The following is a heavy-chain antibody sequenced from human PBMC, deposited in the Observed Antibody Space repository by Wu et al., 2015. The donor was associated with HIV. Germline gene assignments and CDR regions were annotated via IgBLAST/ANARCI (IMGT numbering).Heavy chain of an antibody. CDR2: INPKSGGT. CDR1: GYTFSDFY. Sequence: QVQLVQSGAEVKNPGASMKVSCKTSGYTFSDFYIHWVRQAPGQGLECMGWINPKSGGTNYAPRFQGRVAMTRDTSINTAYMELSRLTSDDTAIYYCTKGRLGWEPFDYWGQGTLVTVSS. J-gene: IGHJ4*02. D-gene: IGHD6-19*01. CDR3: TKGRLGWEPFDY. V-gene: IGHV1-2*02.